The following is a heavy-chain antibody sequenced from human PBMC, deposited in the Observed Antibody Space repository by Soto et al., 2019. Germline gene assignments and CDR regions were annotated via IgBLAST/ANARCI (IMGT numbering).Heavy chain of an antibody. V-gene: IGHV3-23*01. J-gene: IGHJ4*02. Sequence: GGSLKLSCAASGFTFSSYAMSWVRQAPGKGLEWVSAISGSGGSTYYADSVKGRFTISRENSKNTLYLQMNTLGAEDTAVYYCVKGSSESRPYYFDSWGQGTLVTAPQ. CDR3: VKGSSESRPYYFDS. CDR2: ISGSGGST. CDR1: GFTFSSYA. D-gene: IGHD3-22*01.